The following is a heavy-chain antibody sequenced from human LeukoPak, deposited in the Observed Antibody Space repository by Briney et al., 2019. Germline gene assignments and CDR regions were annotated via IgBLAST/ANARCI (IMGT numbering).Heavy chain of an antibody. CDR2: ITSTGSSI. D-gene: IGHD6-13*01. CDR3: ARFGIAAAGEFDY. V-gene: IGHV3-48*03. CDR1: GFTFSSYE. J-gene: IGHJ4*02. Sequence: GGSLRLSCAASGFTFSSYEMNWVRQAPGKGLEWVSHITSTGSSIYYADSVKGRFTISRDNAKNSLYLQMNSLRAEDTAVYYCARFGIAAAGEFDYWGQGTLVTVSS.